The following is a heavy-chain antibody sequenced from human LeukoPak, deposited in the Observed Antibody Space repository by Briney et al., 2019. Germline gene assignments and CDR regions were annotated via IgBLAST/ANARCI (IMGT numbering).Heavy chain of an antibody. V-gene: IGHV3-23*01. D-gene: IGHD1-26*01. J-gene: IGHJ3*02. Sequence: GGSLRPSCAASGFTFSSYAMSWVRQAPGKGLEWVSAISGSGGSTYYADSVKGRFTISRDNSKNTLYLQMNSLRAEDTAVYYCAKGSGSPDDAFDIWGQGTMVTVSS. CDR3: AKGSGSPDDAFDI. CDR1: GFTFSSYA. CDR2: ISGSGGST.